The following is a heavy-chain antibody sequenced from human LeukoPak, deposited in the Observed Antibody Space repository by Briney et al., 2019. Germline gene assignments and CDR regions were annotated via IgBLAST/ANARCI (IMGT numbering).Heavy chain of an antibody. Sequence: PGGSLRLSCAASGFTFSNYWMHWVRQAPGKGLVWVSRINGDGISTGYADSVKGRFTVSRDNAKKTLYLQMNSLRAEDTAVYYCAKSQARGGISGTIMAIVDSWGQGALVTVSS. V-gene: IGHV3-74*01. D-gene: IGHD5-24*01. CDR1: GFTFSNYW. J-gene: IGHJ4*02. CDR3: AKSQARGGISGTIMAIVDS. CDR2: INGDGIST.